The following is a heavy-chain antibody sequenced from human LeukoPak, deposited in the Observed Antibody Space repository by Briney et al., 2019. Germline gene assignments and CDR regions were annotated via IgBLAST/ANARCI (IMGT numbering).Heavy chain of an antibody. J-gene: IGHJ4*02. CDR3: ASHSSGYYFDY. CDR2: IYSGGST. Sequence: GGSLRLSCAASGFTVSNNFLSWVRQAPGKGLEWVSAIYSGGSTYYADSVKGRFTISRDNSKNTLYLQMNSLRAEDTAVYYCASHSSGYYFDYWGQGTLVTVSS. D-gene: IGHD3-22*01. CDR1: GFTVSNNF. V-gene: IGHV3-53*01.